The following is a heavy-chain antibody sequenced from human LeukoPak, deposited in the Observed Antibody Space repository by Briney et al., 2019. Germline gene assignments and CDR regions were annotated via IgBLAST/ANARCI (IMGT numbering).Heavy chain of an antibody. Sequence: SVKVSCKASGGTFSSYAISWVRQAPGQGLEWMGRIIPIFGTANYAQKFQGRVTITTDESTSTAYMELSSLRSEDTAVYYCARGPVGGRGFGDSPFDYWGQGTLVTVSS. CDR1: GGTFSSYA. V-gene: IGHV1-69*05. CDR2: IIPIFGTA. D-gene: IGHD3-10*01. J-gene: IGHJ4*02. CDR3: ARGPVGGRGFGDSPFDY.